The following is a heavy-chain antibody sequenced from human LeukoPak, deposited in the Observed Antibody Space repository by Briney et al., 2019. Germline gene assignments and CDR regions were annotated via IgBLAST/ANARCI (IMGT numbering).Heavy chain of an antibody. CDR3: ARDPGDILTGRSNGDY. J-gene: IGHJ4*02. CDR2: IIPIFGTA. D-gene: IGHD3-9*01. V-gene: IGHV1-69*13. Sequence: ASVKVSCKASGDTLSSYAISWVRQAPGQGLEWMGGIIPIFGTANYAQKFQGRVTITADESTSTAYMELSSLRSEDTAVYYCARDPGDILTGRSNGDYWGQGTLVTVSS. CDR1: GDTLSSYA.